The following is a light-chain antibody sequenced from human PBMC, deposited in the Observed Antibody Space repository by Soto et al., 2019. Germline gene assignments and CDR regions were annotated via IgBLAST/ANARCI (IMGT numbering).Light chain of an antibody. V-gene: IGLV1-44*01. CDR3: ATWDDSRNGYV. Sequence: QSVLTQPPSASGTPGQRVTISASGSTSNIGSNTVSWYQQLPGTAPRLLIYDNDERPSGVPDRFFGSKSATSASLAISGLQPEDEGDYYCATWDDSRNGYVFGPGTKLTVL. CDR2: DND. J-gene: IGLJ1*01. CDR1: TSNIGSNT.